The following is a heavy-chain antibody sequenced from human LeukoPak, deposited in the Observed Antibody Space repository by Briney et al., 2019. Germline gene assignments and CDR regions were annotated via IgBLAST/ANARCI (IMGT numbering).Heavy chain of an antibody. D-gene: IGHD6-19*01. CDR3: AKDESYSSGWYTVGRYFDY. CDR2: IRYDGSNK. Sequence: GGSLRLSCAASGFTFSSYGMHWVRQAPSKGLEWVAFIRYDGSNKYYADSVKGRFTISRDNSKNTLYLQMNSLRAEDTAVYYCAKDESYSSGWYTVGRYFDYWGQGTLVTVSS. V-gene: IGHV3-30*02. CDR1: GFTFSSYG. J-gene: IGHJ4*02.